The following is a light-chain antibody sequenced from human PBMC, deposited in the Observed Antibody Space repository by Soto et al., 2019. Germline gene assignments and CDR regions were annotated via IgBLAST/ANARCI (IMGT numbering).Light chain of an antibody. CDR3: QQYSSYPLT. CDR2: AAS. CDR1: QSVSSCY. Sequence: DIELTQSPGTLSSSPGDRATLSCRASQSVSSCYLSWYQQKPGQAPRLLIYAASSRATGVPDRFSGSGSGTDFTLTISRLEPDDFAVYYCQQYSSYPLTFGQGTKVEIK. V-gene: IGKV3-20*01. J-gene: IGKJ1*01.